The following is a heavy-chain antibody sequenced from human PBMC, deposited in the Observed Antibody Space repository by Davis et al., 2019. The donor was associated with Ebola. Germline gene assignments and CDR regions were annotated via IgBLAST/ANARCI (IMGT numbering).Heavy chain of an antibody. V-gene: IGHV4-34*01. D-gene: IGHD3-16*02. J-gene: IGHJ6*02. CDR2: INHSGST. CDR1: GGSFSGYY. Sequence: GSLRLSCAVYGGSFSGYYWSWIRQPPGKGLEWIGEINHSGSTNYNPSLKSRVTISVDTSKNQFSLKLSSVTAADTAVYYCARLEMSYRYRPYYYYGMDVWGQGTTVTVSS. CDR3: ARLEMSYRYRPYYYYGMDV.